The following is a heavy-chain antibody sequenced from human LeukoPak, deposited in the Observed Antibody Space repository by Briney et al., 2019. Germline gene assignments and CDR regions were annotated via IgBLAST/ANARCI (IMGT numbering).Heavy chain of an antibody. CDR2: ISSSSSYI. V-gene: IGHV3-21*01. CDR3: ARHISPGIAAAGMLHY. Sequence: PGGSLRLSCAASGFTFSSYSMNWVRQAPGKGLEWVSSISSSSSYIYYADSVKGRFTISRDNAKNSLYLQMNSLRAEDTAVYYCARHISPGIAAAGMLHYWGQETLVTVSS. J-gene: IGHJ4*02. D-gene: IGHD6-13*01. CDR1: GFTFSSYS.